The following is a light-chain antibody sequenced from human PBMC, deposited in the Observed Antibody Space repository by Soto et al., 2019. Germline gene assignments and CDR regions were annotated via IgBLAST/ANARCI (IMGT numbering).Light chain of an antibody. J-gene: IGLJ2*01. V-gene: IGLV2-14*01. CDR1: SSDVGGYNY. Sequence: QSALTQPASVSGSPGQSITISCTGTSSDVGGYNYVSWYQHHPGKAPKLLIYDVNNRPSGVSDRFSGSKSGNTASLTISGLQSEDEADYYCSSYTSIITVVFGGGTKLTVL. CDR3: SSYTSIITVV. CDR2: DVN.